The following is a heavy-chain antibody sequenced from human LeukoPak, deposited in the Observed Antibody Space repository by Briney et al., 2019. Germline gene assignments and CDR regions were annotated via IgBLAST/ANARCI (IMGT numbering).Heavy chain of an antibody. J-gene: IGHJ4*02. CDR3: ARADDHLWPYAH. CDR1: GFTVSSNY. CDR2: IYSGGST. V-gene: IGHV3-66*01. D-gene: IGHD2-21*01. Sequence: PGRSLRLSCAASGFTVSSNYMSWVRQAPGKGLEWVSVIYSGGSTYYADSVKGRFTISRDNSKNTLYLQMNSLRAEDTAVYYCARADDHLWPYAHWGQGTLVTVSS.